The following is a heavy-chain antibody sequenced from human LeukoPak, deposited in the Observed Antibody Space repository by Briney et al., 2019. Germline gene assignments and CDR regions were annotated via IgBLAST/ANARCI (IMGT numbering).Heavy chain of an antibody. CDR3: AIAVAGRDAFDI. Sequence: SETLSLTCAVYGGSFSGYYWSWIRQPPGKGLEWIGEINHSGSTNYNPSLKSRVTISVDTSKNQFSLKLSSVTAADTAVYYCAIAVAGRDAFDIWGQGTMVTVSS. CDR2: INHSGST. V-gene: IGHV4-34*01. CDR1: GGSFSGYY. J-gene: IGHJ3*02. D-gene: IGHD6-19*01.